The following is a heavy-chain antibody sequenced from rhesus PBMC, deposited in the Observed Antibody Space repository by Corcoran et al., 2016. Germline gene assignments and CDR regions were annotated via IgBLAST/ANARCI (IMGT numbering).Heavy chain of an antibody. CDR2: INGRRTGT. V-gene: IGHV4S10*01. J-gene: IGHJ4*01. Sequence: QVQLQESGPGVVKPSETLSLTCAVSGGSISDIYRWSWIRQPQGKGLGWIGYINGRRTGTNYHPSTRSRVTISKEPSKNHFSLKLSCVSAADTAVYYCARDPGYSSGWSDFDYWGQGVLVTVSS. CDR1: GGSISDIYR. CDR3: ARDPGYSSGWSDFDY. D-gene: IGHD6S26*01.